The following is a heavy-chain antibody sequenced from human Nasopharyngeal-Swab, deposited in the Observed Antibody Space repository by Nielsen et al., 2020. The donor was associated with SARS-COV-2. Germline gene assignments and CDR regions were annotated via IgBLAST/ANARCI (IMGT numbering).Heavy chain of an antibody. CDR2: IYYSGST. Sequence: SETLSLTCTVSGGSVSSGSYYWSWIRQPPGKGLEWIGYIYYSGSTNYNPSLKSRVTMSVDKSNNQVSLKLSSVTAADTAVYYCARDKRPTSMDLWGQGTTVTVSS. V-gene: IGHV4-61*01. J-gene: IGHJ6*02. CDR1: GGSVSSGSYY. CDR3: ARDKRPTSMDL. D-gene: IGHD1-1*01.